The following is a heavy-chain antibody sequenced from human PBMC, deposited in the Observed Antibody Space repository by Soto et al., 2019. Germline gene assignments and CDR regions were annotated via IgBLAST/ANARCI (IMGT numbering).Heavy chain of an antibody. D-gene: IGHD3-10*01. J-gene: IGHJ4*02. CDR1: GFSFSDHY. CDR3: AGDPYYYASDY. Sequence: GGSLRLSCVASGFSFSDHYMTWIRQAPGKGLEWVSYISGGGSTIYYADSVKGRFTVSRDNAKNSLYLQMDSLRVEDTAVYYCAGDPYYYASDYWGQGTLVTVSS. CDR2: ISGGGSTI. V-gene: IGHV3-11*01.